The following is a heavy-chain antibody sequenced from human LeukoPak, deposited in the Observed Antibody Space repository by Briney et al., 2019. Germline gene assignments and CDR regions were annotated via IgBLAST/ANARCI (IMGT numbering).Heavy chain of an antibody. J-gene: IGHJ5*02. D-gene: IGHD3-3*01. V-gene: IGHV4-34*01. Sequence: PSETLSLTCAVYGGSFSGYYWSWIRQPPGKGLEWIGEINHSGSTNYNPSLKSRVTISVDTSKNQFSLKLSSVTAADTAVYYCAKKGYYDFWSGYYTEWSDPWGQGTLVTVSS. CDR1: GGSFSGYY. CDR2: INHSGST. CDR3: AKKGYYDFWSGYYTEWSDP.